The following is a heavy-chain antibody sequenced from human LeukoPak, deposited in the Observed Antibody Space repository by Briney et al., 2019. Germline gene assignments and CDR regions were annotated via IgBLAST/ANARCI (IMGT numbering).Heavy chain of an antibody. D-gene: IGHD3-10*01. CDR2: ISSSSSYI. CDR1: GFTFSSYS. CDR3: ARWITMVRGVIRRHDAFDI. J-gene: IGHJ3*02. V-gene: IGHV3-21*01. Sequence: PGGSLRLSCAASGFTFSSYSMNWVRQAPGKGLEWVSSISSSSSYIYYAESVKGRFTISRDNAKNSLYLQMNSLRAEDTAVYYCARWITMVRGVIRRHDAFDIWGQGTMVTVSS.